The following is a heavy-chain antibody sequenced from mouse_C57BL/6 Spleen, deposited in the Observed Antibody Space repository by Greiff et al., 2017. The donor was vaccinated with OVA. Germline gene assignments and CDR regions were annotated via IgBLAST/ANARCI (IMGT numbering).Heavy chain of an antibody. J-gene: IGHJ3*01. Sequence: VKVVESGPELVKPGASVKISCKASGYAFSSSWMNWVKQRPGKGLEWIGRIYPGDGDTNYNGKFKGKATLTADKSSSTAYMQLSSLTSEDSAVYFCAKEGLRRTAWFAYWGQGTLVTVSA. V-gene: IGHV1-82*01. D-gene: IGHD2-4*01. CDR2: IYPGDGDT. CDR1: GYAFSSSW. CDR3: AKEGLRRTAWFAY.